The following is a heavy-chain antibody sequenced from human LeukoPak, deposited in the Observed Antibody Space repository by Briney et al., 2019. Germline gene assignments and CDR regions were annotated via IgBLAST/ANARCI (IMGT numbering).Heavy chain of an antibody. CDR3: ARDNDKVVDH. CDR2: ITAYNGNR. D-gene: IGHD1-1*01. CDR1: GYTFPNYG. Sequence: ASVKVSCKTSGYTFPNYGISWVRQAPGQGLEWMGWITAYNGNRLYAQSFQGRVTLTTDTSTSTSYMELRSLEYDDTAIYYCARDNDKVVDHWGQGTLVTVSS. J-gene: IGHJ4*01. V-gene: IGHV1-18*01.